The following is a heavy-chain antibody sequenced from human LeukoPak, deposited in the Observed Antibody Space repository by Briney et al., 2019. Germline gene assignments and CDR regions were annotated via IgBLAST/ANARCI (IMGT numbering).Heavy chain of an antibody. CDR2: IYYSGST. Sequence: PSETLSLTCTVSGGSISSYYWSWIRQPPGKGLEWIGYIYYSGSTNYNPSLKSRVTISVDTSKNQFSLKLSSVTAADTAVYYCARARDRITMVRGVIFDYWGQGTLVTVSS. V-gene: IGHV4-59*12. D-gene: IGHD3-10*01. J-gene: IGHJ4*02. CDR3: ARARDRITMVRGVIFDY. CDR1: GGSISSYY.